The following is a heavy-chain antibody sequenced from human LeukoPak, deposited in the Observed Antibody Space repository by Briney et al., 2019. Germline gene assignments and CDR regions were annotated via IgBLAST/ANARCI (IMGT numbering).Heavy chain of an antibody. CDR3: GRVAYCGSGCYYYFDY. V-gene: IGHV1-2*02. CDR1: GYTFTDNY. CDR2: INPRSGGT. J-gene: IGHJ4*02. D-gene: IGHD2-21*02. Sequence: ASVKVSCKGSGYTFTDNYIHWVRQAPGQGLEWMGWINPRSGGTSYGQKFQGRVTVTRDTSISSAYMELSSLTSDDTAVYYCGRVAYCGSGCYYYFDYWGQGTLVTVSS.